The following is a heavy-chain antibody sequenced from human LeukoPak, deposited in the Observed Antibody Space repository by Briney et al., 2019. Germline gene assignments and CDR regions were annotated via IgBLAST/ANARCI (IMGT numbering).Heavy chain of an antibody. J-gene: IGHJ3*02. V-gene: IGHV3-9*01. CDR3: AKDRGGIKDAFDI. CDR2: ISWNSGSI. CDR1: GFTFDDYA. Sequence: GGSLRLSCAASGFTFDDYAMHWVRQAPGKGLEWVSGISWNSGSIGYADSVKGRFTISRDNAKNSLYLQMNSLRAEDTALYYCAKDRGGIKDAFDIWGQGTMVTVSS.